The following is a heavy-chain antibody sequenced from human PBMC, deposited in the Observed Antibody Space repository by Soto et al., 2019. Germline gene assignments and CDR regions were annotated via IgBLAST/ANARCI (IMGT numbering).Heavy chain of an antibody. CDR1: GYIFTMYG. CDR3: ARVWYDGSSGGFDI. J-gene: IGHJ3*02. Sequence: QVQLVQSGAEVKKAGASVKVSCKASGYIFTMYGISWVRQVPGQGLEWMGWISGYNGNTNYAQNFQGRVTMTTDTSTSTVYMELRSLRSVDTAVYYCARVWYDGSSGGFDIWGQGTMVTVSS. D-gene: IGHD2-15*01. V-gene: IGHV1-18*01. CDR2: ISGYNGNT.